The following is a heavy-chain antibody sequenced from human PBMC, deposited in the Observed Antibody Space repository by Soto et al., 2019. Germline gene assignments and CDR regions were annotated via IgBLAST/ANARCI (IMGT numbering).Heavy chain of an antibody. J-gene: IGHJ6*02. CDR3: DGMDV. V-gene: IGHV1-69*13. CDR1: GCTFSRYA. Sequence: SVNVSCKSSGCTFSRYAIRGVGQAPGRGLEWMGVIYPFFGSEKYAQKFQGRVTITADESTSTAYMELNSLRCQDKAVYYFDGMDVWGQGTQVTVSS. CDR2: IYPFFGSE.